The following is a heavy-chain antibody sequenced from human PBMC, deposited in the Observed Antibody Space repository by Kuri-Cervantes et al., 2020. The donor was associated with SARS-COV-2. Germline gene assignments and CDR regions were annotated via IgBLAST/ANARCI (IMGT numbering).Heavy chain of an antibody. V-gene: IGHV3-30*02. CDR3: ARVRNDYYYYYYMDV. Sequence: GESLKISCAASGFTFSSYGMHWVRQAPGKGLEWVALIHYDGTNTYYAVSVRGRFTISRDNLNNILYLHMNSLRTEDTAVYYCARVRNDYYYYYYMDVWGKGTTVTVS. CDR2: IHYDGTNT. J-gene: IGHJ6*03. CDR1: GFTFSSYG.